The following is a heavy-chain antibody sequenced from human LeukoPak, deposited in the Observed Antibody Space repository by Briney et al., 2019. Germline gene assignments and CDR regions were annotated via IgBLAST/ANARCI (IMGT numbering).Heavy chain of an antibody. Sequence: GGSLRLSCAASGFTFSTYPMHWVRQAPGKGLEWVAVISYDGSNKYYADSVRGRFTISRDNSKNTLYLQMNSLTAEDTAVYYCARDLRFGELSEYYFDFWARGPRVSVSS. CDR1: GFTFSTYP. D-gene: IGHD3-10*01. J-gene: IGHJ4*02. V-gene: IGHV3-30*04. CDR3: ARDLRFGELSEYYFDF. CDR2: ISYDGSNK.